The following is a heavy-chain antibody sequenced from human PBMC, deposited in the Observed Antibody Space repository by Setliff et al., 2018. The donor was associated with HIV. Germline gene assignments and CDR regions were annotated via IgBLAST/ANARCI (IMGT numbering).Heavy chain of an antibody. V-gene: IGHV4-34*01. J-gene: IGHJ4*02. CDR2: INHSGST. CDR3: AREKGYSDTRGHYYGGVFEN. D-gene: IGHD3-22*01. CDR1: GGSFSAYY. Sequence: SETLSLTCAVYGGSFSAYYWSWIRQPPGKGLEWIGEINHSGSTNYNPSLRSRVSISVDTSKNQLSLKLRSVTAADTAVYYCAREKGYSDTRGHYYGGVFENCGQGTLVTVSS.